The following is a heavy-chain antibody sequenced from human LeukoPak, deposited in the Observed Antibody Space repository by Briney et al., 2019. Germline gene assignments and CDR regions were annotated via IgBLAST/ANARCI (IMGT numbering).Heavy chain of an antibody. CDR2: ISGSGGST. Sequence: GGSLRLSCAASGFTFSSYAVSWVRQAPGKGLEWVSAISGSGGSTYYADSVKGRFTISRDNSKNTLYLQMNSLRAEDTAVYYCAKEDVVVPAATAWYFQHWGQGTLVTVSS. D-gene: IGHD2-2*01. V-gene: IGHV3-23*01. J-gene: IGHJ1*01. CDR3: AKEDVVVPAATAWYFQH. CDR1: GFTFSSYA.